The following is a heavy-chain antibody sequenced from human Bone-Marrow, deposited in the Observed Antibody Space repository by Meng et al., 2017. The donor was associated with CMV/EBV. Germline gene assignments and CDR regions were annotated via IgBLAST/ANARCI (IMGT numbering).Heavy chain of an antibody. CDR2: INPNSGGT. CDR1: GYTFTGYY. V-gene: IGHV1-2*02. CDR3: ARVCSSTSCYSVYYYGMDV. J-gene: IGHJ6*02. D-gene: IGHD2-2*01. Sequence: ASVKVSCKASGYTFTGYYMHWVRQAPGQGLEWMGWINPNSGGTNYAQKFQGRVTMTRDTSISTAYTELSRLRSDDTAVYYCARVCSSTSCYSVYYYGMDVWGQGTTVTVSS.